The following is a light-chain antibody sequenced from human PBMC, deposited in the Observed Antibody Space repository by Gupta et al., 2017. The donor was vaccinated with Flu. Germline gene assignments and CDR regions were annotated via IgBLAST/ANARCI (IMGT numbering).Light chain of an antibody. J-gene: IGKJ5*01. Sequence: DIQMTQSPPSLSASVGDRVIITCRASQSIGNYLNWYRQEPGSAPKFLIYATSKLESGVSSRISGSGSGTDFTLTISKLQPEDFATYYCQQRDSVPFTFGQGTQMEIK. CDR2: ATS. V-gene: IGKV1-39*01. CDR1: QSIGNY. CDR3: QQRDSVPFT.